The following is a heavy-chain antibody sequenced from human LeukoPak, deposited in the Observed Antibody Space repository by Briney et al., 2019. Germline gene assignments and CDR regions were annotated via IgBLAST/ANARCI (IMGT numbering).Heavy chain of an antibody. CDR3: AKSISGSFSL. J-gene: IGHJ4*02. D-gene: IGHD1-26*01. Sequence: GGSLRLSCAASGFTFSNYGMHWVRQAPGKGLEWVAFIRSDGINKYHADSVKGRFTISRDNSQNTLYLQMNSLRAEDTAVYYCAKSISGSFSLWGQGTVVTVSS. CDR1: GFTFSNYG. CDR2: IRSDGINK. V-gene: IGHV3-30*02.